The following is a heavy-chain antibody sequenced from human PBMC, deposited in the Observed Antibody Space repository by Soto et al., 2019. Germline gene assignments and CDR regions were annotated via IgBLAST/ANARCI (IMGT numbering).Heavy chain of an antibody. D-gene: IGHD3-22*01. J-gene: IGHJ6*02. CDR1: GGSFSGYY. CDR3: AGSSGYYYYYYGMDV. CDR2: INHSGST. Sequence: QVQLQQWGAGLLKPSETLSLTCAVYGGSFSGYYWSWIRQPPGKGLEWIGEINHSGSTNYNPSLKSRVTISVDTSKNQFSLKLSFVTAADTAVYYCAGSSGYYYYYYGMDVWGQGTTVTVSS. V-gene: IGHV4-34*01.